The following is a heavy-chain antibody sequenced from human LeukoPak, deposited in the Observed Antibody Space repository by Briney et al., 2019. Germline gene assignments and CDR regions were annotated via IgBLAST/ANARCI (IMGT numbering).Heavy chain of an antibody. CDR3: TTDRPVATTDAFDI. CDR2: IKSKTDGGTT. V-gene: IGHV3-15*01. J-gene: IGHJ3*02. D-gene: IGHD5-12*01. CDR1: GFTFSNAW. Sequence: GGSLRLSCAASGFTFSNAWMSWVRQAPGKGLEWVGRIKSKTDGGTTDYAAPVKGRFTISRDDSKNTLYLQMNSLKTEDTAVYYYTTDRPVATTDAFDIWGQGTMVAVSS.